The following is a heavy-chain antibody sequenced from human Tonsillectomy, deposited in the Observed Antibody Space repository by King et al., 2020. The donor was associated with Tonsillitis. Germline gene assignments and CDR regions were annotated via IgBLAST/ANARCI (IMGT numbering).Heavy chain of an antibody. CDR2: IYYSGSA. V-gene: IGHV4-39*01. CDR3: ARTHWQLLRDYWYFDL. D-gene: IGHD1-26*01. Sequence: QLQESGPGLVKPSETLSLTCTVSGGSISSGTYYWGWIRQPPGKGLEWIGSIYYSGSAFYNPSLKSRVTISVDTSYNHFSLNLRSVTAADTAVYFCARTHWQLLRDYWYFDLWGRGTLVTVSS. CDR1: GGSISSGTYY. J-gene: IGHJ2*01.